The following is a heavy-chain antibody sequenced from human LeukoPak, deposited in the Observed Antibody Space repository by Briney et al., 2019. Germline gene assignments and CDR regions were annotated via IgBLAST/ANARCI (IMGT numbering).Heavy chain of an antibody. CDR3: AKDVSVTTPYYLDY. D-gene: IGHD4-11*01. CDR2: LSNSGDLT. J-gene: IGHJ4*02. Sequence: GGSLRLSCAASGFTFSSYAMSWVRQAPGKGLEWVSALSNSGDLTYYADSVKGRFTISRDNSKNTLYLQMNSLRAEDTAIYYCAKDVSVTTPYYLDYWGQGTLVTVSS. V-gene: IGHV3-23*01. CDR1: GFTFSSYA.